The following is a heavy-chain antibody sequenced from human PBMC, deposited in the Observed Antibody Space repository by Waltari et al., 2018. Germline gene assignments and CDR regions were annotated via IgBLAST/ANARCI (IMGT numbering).Heavy chain of an antibody. V-gene: IGHV4-38-2*02. D-gene: IGHD2-15*01. CDR2: IYHSGSI. J-gene: IGHJ5*02. CDR1: GYSISSGYY. CDR3: AREGDIVVVVAAHNWFDP. Sequence: QVQLQESGPGLVKPSETLSLTCAVSGYSISSGYYWGWIRQPPGKGLEWIGSIYHSGSIYYNPSLKSRVTISVDTSKNQFSLKLSSVTAADTAVYYCAREGDIVVVVAAHNWFDPWGQGTLVTVSS.